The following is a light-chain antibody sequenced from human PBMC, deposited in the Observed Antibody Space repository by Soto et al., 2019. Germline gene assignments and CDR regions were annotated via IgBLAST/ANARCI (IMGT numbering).Light chain of an antibody. CDR1: SSDVGTYDY. CDR3: SAHTSVNTRV. CDR2: EVT. V-gene: IGLV2-14*01. J-gene: IGLJ1*01. Sequence: QSVLTQPASVCGSPGQSIAISCTGTSSDVGTYDYVSWDQQYPDKAPKLIIYEVTQRPSGVSNRLSGSKSGNTAFLTISGLQAEDEADYYCSAHTSVNTRVFGTGTKVTVL.